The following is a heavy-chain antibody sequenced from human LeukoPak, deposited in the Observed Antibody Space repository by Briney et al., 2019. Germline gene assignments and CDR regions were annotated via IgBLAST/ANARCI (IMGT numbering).Heavy chain of an antibody. Sequence: GGSLRLSCAASGFTFSSYAMSWVRQAPGKGLEWVSAISGSGGSTSYADSGRGRFTISRHNSKNTLYLQMHSLRAEDTAVYYCAKHGPPICSSTSCYGVYWGQGTLVTVSS. CDR1: GFTFSSYA. CDR2: ISGSGGST. CDR3: AKHGPPICSSTSCYGVY. D-gene: IGHD2-2*01. J-gene: IGHJ4*02. V-gene: IGHV3-23*01.